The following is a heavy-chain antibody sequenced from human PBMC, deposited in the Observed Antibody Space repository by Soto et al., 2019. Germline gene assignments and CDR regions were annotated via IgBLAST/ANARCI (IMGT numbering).Heavy chain of an antibody. CDR2: INPSGGSA. CDR3: ARDEQRTQYSSSSPGWFDP. D-gene: IGHD6-6*01. CDR1: GYTFTSYY. J-gene: IGHJ5*02. Sequence: ASVKVSCKASGYTFTSYYMHWVRQAPGQGLEWMGIINPSGGSASYAQKFQGRVTVTRDTSTSTVYMELSSLRSEDTAVYYCARDEQRTQYSSSSPGWFDPWGQGTLVTVSS. V-gene: IGHV1-46*01.